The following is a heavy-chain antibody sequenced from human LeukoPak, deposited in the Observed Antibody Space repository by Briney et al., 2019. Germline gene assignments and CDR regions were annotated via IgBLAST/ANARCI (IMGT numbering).Heavy chain of an antibody. CDR3: VAGLRFGEG. Sequence: ASVKVSCKASGYIFTELSMHWVRQAPGKGLEWMGGFDPDDGETIYAQQFQGRVTMTEDTSGDTAYMELSTLKSEDTAVYYCVAGLRFGEGWGQGTLVTVSS. J-gene: IGHJ4*02. D-gene: IGHD3-10*01. CDR2: FDPDDGET. V-gene: IGHV1-24*01. CDR1: GYIFTELS.